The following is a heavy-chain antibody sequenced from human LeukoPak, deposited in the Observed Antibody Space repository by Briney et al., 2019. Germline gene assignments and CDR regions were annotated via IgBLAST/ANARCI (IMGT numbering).Heavy chain of an antibody. V-gene: IGHV3-7*01. CDR2: MKHDGNEK. Sequence: GGSLRLSCAASGITFSNYWMSWVRQAPGKGLEWVANMKHDGNEKYYVDSVKGRFTISRDNAQNSLYLQTNNLRAEDTAVYYCARDLGHSGYDLYDYWGQGTLVTVSS. D-gene: IGHD5-12*01. CDR3: ARDLGHSGYDLYDY. J-gene: IGHJ4*02. CDR1: GITFSNYW.